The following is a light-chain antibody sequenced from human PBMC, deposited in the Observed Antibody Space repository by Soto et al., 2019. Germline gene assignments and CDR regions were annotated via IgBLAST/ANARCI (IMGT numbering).Light chain of an antibody. CDR2: GAS. J-gene: IGKJ5*01. CDR3: QQRHMWPIT. CDR1: QSIGRTY. V-gene: IGKV3D-20*02. Sequence: EIVLTQSPGTLSLSPGERATLSCRVSQSIGRTYLAWYQQRPGQAPRLLLYGASSRATGIPDRFDGGGSGTDFTLTISSLEPEDSAVYYCQQRHMWPITFGQGTRLEIK.